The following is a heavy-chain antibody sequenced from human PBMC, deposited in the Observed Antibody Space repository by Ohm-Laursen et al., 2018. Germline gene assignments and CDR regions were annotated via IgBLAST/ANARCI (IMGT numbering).Heavy chain of an antibody. CDR2: MNPNSGNT. Sequence: ASVKVSCKASGYTFTSYDINWVRQATGQGLEWMGWMNPNSGNTGYAQKFQGRVTMTRNTSISTAYMELSRLRSDDTAVYYCARDPTWIQLWLLDYWGQGTLVTVSS. D-gene: IGHD5-18*01. CDR3: ARDPTWIQLWLLDY. V-gene: IGHV1-8*01. CDR1: GYTFTSYD. J-gene: IGHJ4*02.